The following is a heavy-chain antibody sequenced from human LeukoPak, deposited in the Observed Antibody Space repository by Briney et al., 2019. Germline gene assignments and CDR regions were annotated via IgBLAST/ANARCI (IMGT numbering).Heavy chain of an antibody. D-gene: IGHD3-3*01. CDR1: GYTFTGYY. CDR3: AKPILSYDFWSGSPFDP. Sequence: ASVKVSCKASGYTFTGYYMHWVRQTPGQGLEWMGWINPKSGGTNYAQKFQGRVTMTRDTFISTAYMELGRLRSDDTAVYYCAKPILSYDFWSGSPFDPWGQGTLVTVSS. J-gene: IGHJ5*02. V-gene: IGHV1-2*02. CDR2: INPKSGGT.